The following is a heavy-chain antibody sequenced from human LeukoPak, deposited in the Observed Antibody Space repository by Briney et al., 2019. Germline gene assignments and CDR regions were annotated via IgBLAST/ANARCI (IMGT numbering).Heavy chain of an antibody. Sequence: SETLSLTCSVSGFFISNGYYWGCIRQPPGKELDWIGIINHSGSTYYNPSLKSRVTMSVDTSKNQFSLKLSSVTAADTALYYCARRISGAWFDPWGQGTLVTVSS. D-gene: IGHD2-15*01. CDR2: INHSGST. CDR3: ARRISGAWFDP. CDR1: GFFISNGYY. J-gene: IGHJ5*02. V-gene: IGHV4-38-2*02.